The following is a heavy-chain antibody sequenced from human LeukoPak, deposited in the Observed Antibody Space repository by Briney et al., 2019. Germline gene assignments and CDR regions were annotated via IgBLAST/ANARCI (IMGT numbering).Heavy chain of an antibody. CDR1: GFTFSSYG. Sequence: GGSLRLSCAASGFTFSSYGMHWVRQAPGKGLVWVAVISYDGSNKYYADSVKGRFTISRDNSKNTLYLQMNSLRAEDTAVYYCVRDARLVNIDAFDVWGRGTKVTVSS. J-gene: IGHJ3*01. CDR3: VRDARLVNIDAFDV. V-gene: IGHV3-30*03. D-gene: IGHD2-21*01. CDR2: ISYDGSNK.